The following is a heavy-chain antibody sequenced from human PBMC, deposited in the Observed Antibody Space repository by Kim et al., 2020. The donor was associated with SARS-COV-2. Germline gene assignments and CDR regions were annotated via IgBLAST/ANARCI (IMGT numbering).Heavy chain of an antibody. Sequence: GGSLRLSCAASGFTFSSYGMHWVRQAPGKGLEWVAVISYDGSNKYYADSVKGRFTISRDNSKNTLYLQMNSLRAEDTAVYYCARDYDSSGYYYFGYFDYWGQGTLVTVSS. CDR2: ISYDGSNK. D-gene: IGHD3-22*01. J-gene: IGHJ4*02. V-gene: IGHV3-30*03. CDR1: GFTFSSYG. CDR3: ARDYDSSGYYYFGYFDY.